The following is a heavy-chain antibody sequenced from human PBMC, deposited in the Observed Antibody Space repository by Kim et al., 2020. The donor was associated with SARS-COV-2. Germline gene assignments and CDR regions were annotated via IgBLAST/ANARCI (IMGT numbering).Heavy chain of an antibody. V-gene: IGHV6-1*01. D-gene: IGHD4-17*01. CDR3: ARGGRGGDFEA. CDR2: TYYRSKWYI. J-gene: IGHJ5*02. Sequence: SQTLSLTCAISGDSVSSNSPTWNWIRQSPSRGLEWLGRTYYRSKWYIEYAASVKGRITINPDTSKNQFSLQLNAVTPEDTGVFYCARGGRGGDFEAWGQGALVSVSS. CDR1: GDSVSSNSPT.